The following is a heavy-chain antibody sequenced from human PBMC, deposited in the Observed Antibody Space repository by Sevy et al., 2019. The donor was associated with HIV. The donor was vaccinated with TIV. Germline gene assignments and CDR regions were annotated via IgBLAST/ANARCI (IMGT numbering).Heavy chain of an antibody. Sequence: SETLSLTCAVYGGSLSDYSWNWIRQSPGRGLEWIGEITNSGNTNYVSSLKSRVTISKATSKNQFSLRLNSVTAADTAVYFCARGNDVFGSFDIWGRGTGVTVS. J-gene: IGHJ3*02. V-gene: IGHV4-34*01. CDR1: GGSLSDYS. D-gene: IGHD2-15*01. CDR2: ITNSGNT. CDR3: ARGNDVFGSFDI.